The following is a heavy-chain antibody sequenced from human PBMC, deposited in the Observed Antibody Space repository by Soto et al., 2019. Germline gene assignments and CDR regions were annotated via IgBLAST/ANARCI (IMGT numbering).Heavy chain of an antibody. V-gene: IGHV1-2*04. D-gene: IGHD2-15*01. J-gene: IGHJ4*02. Sequence: ASVKVSCKASGYTFTGYYMHWVRQAPGQGLEWMGWINPNSGGTNYAQKFQGWVTMTRDTSISTAYMELSSLRSEDTAVYYCAAVVAATLFDYWGQGTLVTVSS. CDR1: GYTFTGYY. CDR3: AAVVAATLFDY. CDR2: INPNSGGT.